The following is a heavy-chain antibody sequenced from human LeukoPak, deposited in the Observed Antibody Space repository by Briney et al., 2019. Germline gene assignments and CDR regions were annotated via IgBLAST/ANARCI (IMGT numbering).Heavy chain of an antibody. Sequence: GGSLRLSCAASGFDFSSNWMHWVRHAPGQGLVWVSRIKGDGISTNYADSVKSRFTISRDIAKNTLYLQMNSLRAEDTGVYYCAKDHYWSIDYWGRGTLVTVSS. V-gene: IGHV3-74*01. CDR1: GFDFSSNW. D-gene: IGHD3-3*01. J-gene: IGHJ4*02. CDR3: AKDHYWSIDY. CDR2: IKGDGIST.